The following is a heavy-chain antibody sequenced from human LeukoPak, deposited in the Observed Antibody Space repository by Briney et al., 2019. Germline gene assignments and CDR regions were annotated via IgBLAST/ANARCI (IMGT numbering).Heavy chain of an antibody. D-gene: IGHD1-26*01. Sequence: GGSLRLSCAASEFTFSSYNMNWVRQAPGKGLEWVSSISSSSDYIYYADSVKGRFTISRDNAKNSLYLQMNSLRAEDTAVYYCARGLGYAVGASRSDAFDIWGQGTMVTVSS. J-gene: IGHJ3*02. V-gene: IGHV3-21*01. CDR1: EFTFSSYN. CDR3: ARGLGYAVGASRSDAFDI. CDR2: ISSSSDYI.